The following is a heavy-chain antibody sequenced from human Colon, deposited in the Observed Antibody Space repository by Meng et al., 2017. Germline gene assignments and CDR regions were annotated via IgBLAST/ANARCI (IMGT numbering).Heavy chain of an antibody. CDR2: IYTNEST. J-gene: IGHJ4*02. CDR3: ARVPTTVDPFES. Sequence: RAPSLRLGAPSGPLPLTCSVPGGSSGSKSWWSWVRQSPGRGLGWMGEIYTNESTHYSLYLKSRVTISLDKYKNQFSLKVSYMTAADTAVYFCARVPTTVDPFESWGQGTLVTVSS. V-gene: IGHV4-4*02. CDR1: GGSSGSKSW. D-gene: IGHD4-23*01.